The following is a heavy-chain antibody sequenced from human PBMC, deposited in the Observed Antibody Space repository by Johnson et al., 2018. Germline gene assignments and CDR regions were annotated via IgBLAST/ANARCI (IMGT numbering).Heavy chain of an antibody. D-gene: IGHD3-3*01. Sequence: QVQLVESGGGVVQPGWSLRLSCAASGFTFSRYAMYWVRQAPGKGLEWVAVTSYDGINKFYGDSVKGRFTISRDNSKNTLYLKMNSLRPEDTAVYYCAGVGLDCSIWSCYYYYYMDVWGKGTTVTVSS. CDR1: GFTFSRYA. J-gene: IGHJ6*03. V-gene: IGHV3-30*01. CDR3: AGVGLDCSIWSCYYYYYMDV. CDR2: TSYDGINK.